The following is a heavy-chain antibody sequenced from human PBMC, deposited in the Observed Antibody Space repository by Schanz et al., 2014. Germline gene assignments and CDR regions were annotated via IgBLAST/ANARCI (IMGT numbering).Heavy chain of an antibody. J-gene: IGHJ4*02. V-gene: IGHV4-34*01. D-gene: IGHD2-2*01. CDR2: INHGGST. Sequence: QVQLQQWGAGLLKPSETLSLTFAVYGGSFSGYYWSWIRQPPGKGLEWIAEINHGGSTNYNPSPKSRITISVTASKNQFSLKLRTRTAADTAVYYCARAARRTRVVPLYFDYWGQGTLVTVSS. CDR3: ARAARRTRVVPLYFDY. CDR1: GGSFSGYY.